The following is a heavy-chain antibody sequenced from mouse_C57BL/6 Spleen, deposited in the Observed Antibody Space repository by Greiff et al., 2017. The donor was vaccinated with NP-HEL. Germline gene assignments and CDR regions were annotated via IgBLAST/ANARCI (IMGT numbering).Heavy chain of an antibody. J-gene: IGHJ2*01. CDR3: ARPSDYGSSLFDY. Sequence: QVQLKESGAELVRPGASVKLSCKASGYTFTDYYINWVKQRPGQGLEWIARIYPGSGNTYYNEKFKGKATLTAEKSSSTAYMQLSSLTSEDSAVYFCARPSDYGSSLFDYWGQGTTLTVSS. V-gene: IGHV1-76*01. CDR2: IYPGSGNT. CDR1: GYTFTDYY. D-gene: IGHD1-1*01.